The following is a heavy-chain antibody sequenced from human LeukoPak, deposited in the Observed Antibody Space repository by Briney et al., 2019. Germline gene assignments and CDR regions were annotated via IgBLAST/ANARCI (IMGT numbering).Heavy chain of an antibody. V-gene: IGHV4-59*01. Sequence: PSETLSLTCTVSGGYISSYYWSWIRQPPGKGLEWIGYIYYSGSTNYNPSLKSRVTISVDTSKNQFSLKLSSVSAADTAIYYCARVYCSIASCYAKGFDYWGQGTLVTVSS. CDR3: ARVYCSIASCYAKGFDY. CDR1: GGYISSYY. CDR2: IYYSGST. J-gene: IGHJ4*02. D-gene: IGHD2-2*01.